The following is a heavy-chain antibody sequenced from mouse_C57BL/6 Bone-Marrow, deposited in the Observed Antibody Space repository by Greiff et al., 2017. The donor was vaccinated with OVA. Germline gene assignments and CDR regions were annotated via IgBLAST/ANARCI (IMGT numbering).Heavy chain of an antibody. D-gene: IGHD2-3*01. CDR1: GFTFSSYA. CDR3: ARWLLLFDY. J-gene: IGHJ2*01. Sequence: DVKLVESGGGLVKPGGSLKLSCAASGFTFSSYAMSWVRQTPEKRLEWVATISDGGSYTYYPDNVKGRFTISRDNAKNNLYLQMSHLKSEDTAMYYCARWLLLFDYWGQGTTLTVSS. CDR2: ISDGGSYT. V-gene: IGHV5-4*03.